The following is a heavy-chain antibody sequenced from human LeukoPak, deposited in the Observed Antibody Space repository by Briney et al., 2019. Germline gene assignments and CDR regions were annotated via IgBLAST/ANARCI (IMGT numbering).Heavy chain of an antibody. D-gene: IGHD3-3*01. CDR1: GFTFSSYA. Sequence: GGSLRLSCAASGFTFSSYAMSWVRPAPGKGLEWVSAISGSGGSTYHADSVKGRFTISGDNSKNTLYLQMNSLRAEDTAVYYCAKTFLGYDFWSGYFDYWGQGTLVTVSS. V-gene: IGHV3-23*01. CDR2: ISGSGGST. CDR3: AKTFLGYDFWSGYFDY. J-gene: IGHJ4*02.